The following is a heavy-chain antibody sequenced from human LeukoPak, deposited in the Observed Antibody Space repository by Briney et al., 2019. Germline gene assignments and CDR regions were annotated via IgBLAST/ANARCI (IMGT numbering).Heavy chain of an antibody. CDR1: GYTLTSYG. CDR3: ARDLPRLGELSSIDY. J-gene: IGHJ4*02. Sequence: ASVKVSCKASGYTLTSYGISWVRQAPGQGLEWMGWISAYNGNTNYAQKLQGRVTMTTDTSTSTAYMELRSLRSDDTAVYYCARDLPRLGELSSIDYWGQGTLVTVSS. V-gene: IGHV1-18*01. D-gene: IGHD3-16*02. CDR2: ISAYNGNT.